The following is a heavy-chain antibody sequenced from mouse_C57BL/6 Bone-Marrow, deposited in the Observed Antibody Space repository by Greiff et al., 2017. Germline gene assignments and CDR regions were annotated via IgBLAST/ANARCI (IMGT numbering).Heavy chain of an antibody. CDR1: GFTFSSYA. CDR3: ARDQNAKDY. V-gene: IGHV5-4*01. Sequence: EVNVVESGGGLVKPGGSLKLSCAASGFTFSSYAMSWVRQTPDKRLAWVATISDGGSYTYYPDNVKGRFTISRDNAKNNLYLQMSHLKSESTAMYYCARDQNAKDYWGRGTAVTVS. CDR2: ISDGGSYT. J-gene: IGHJ4*01.